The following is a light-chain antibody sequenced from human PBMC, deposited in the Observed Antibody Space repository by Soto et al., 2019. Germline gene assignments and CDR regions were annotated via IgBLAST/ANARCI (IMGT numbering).Light chain of an antibody. V-gene: IGKV3-11*01. CDR1: QSVSTY. CDR3: QQRSDWPLT. J-gene: IGKJ5*01. Sequence: EIVLTQSPATLSLSPGERATLSCRASQSVSTYLAWYQQKPGQAPRLLIYDASNRATGIPARFSGSGSGTDFTLTIGSLEPEDFAVYYCQQRSDWPLTFGQGKRLEIK. CDR2: DAS.